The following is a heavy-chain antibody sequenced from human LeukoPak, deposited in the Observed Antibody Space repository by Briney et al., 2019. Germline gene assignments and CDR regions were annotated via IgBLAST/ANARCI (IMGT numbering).Heavy chain of an antibody. CDR2: IYWDDEK. V-gene: IGHV2-5*02. Sequence: SGPTLVKPTQTLTLTCTFSGSSLTTNEVAVGWIRQPPGKALEWLALIYWDDEKRYRPSLKDRLTITKDTSENQVVLTMTNMDPVDTGTYYCAHTRWTRGYFDYWGQGTLVTVSS. D-gene: IGHD5-24*01. CDR3: AHTRWTRGYFDY. J-gene: IGHJ4*02. CDR1: GSSLTTNEVA.